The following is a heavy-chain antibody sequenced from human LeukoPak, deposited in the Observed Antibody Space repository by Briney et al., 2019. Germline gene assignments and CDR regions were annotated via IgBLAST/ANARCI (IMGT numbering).Heavy chain of an antibody. D-gene: IGHD3-10*01. V-gene: IGHV3-23*01. CDR1: GFTFRNYA. J-gene: IGHJ4*02. Sequence: GSLRLSCAASGFTFRNYAMSWVRQAPGQGLEWVSAISPGGGETFYTDSVKGRFTISRDDSKDTLYLQVDNLRVDDTAVYYCVIRPPFPTVRGVTSNYWGQGTLVTVSS. CDR2: ISPGGGET. CDR3: VIRPPFPTVRGVTSNY.